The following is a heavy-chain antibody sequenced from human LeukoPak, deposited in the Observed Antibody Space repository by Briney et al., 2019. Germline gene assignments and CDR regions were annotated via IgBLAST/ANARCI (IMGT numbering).Heavy chain of an antibody. CDR1: GGSISSNY. D-gene: IGHD1-1*01. CDR3: ARGSGSNGFDY. V-gene: IGHV4-59*01. Sequence: SETLSLTCTVSGGSISSNYWSWIRQPPGKGLEWIGYIYDTGSTNYNPSLKSRVTISVDTSKNQFSLKLRSVTAADTAVYYCARGSGSNGFDYWGQGTLVTVSS. CDR2: IYDTGST. J-gene: IGHJ4*02.